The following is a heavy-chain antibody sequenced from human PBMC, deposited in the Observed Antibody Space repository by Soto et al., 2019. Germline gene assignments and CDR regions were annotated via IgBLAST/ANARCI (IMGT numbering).Heavy chain of an antibody. V-gene: IGHV3-7*01. CDR1: GFTFSTYW. CDR2: IKQDGTER. CDR3: VRENYFDY. J-gene: IGHJ4*02. Sequence: GGSLRLSCAGSGFTFSTYWMGWVRQAPGKRLEWVANIKQDGTERSYADSVKGRFTIPRDNAKNSLYPQMDSLGGDDTAVYYCVRENYFDYWGQGTLVTVSS.